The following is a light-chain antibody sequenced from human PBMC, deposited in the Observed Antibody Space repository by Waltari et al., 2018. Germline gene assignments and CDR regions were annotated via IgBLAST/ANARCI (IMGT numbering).Light chain of an antibody. Sequence: QLVLTQSPSASASLGASVKLTCTLSSGYSSYAIAWHQQQPEKGPRYLMKLNSDGSHSKGDGIPDRFSGSSSGAERSLTISNLQSEDEADYYCQSWGTGIPWVFGGGTKLTVL. CDR3: QSWGTGIPWV. J-gene: IGLJ3*02. V-gene: IGLV4-69*01. CDR1: SGYSSYA. CDR2: LNSDGSH.